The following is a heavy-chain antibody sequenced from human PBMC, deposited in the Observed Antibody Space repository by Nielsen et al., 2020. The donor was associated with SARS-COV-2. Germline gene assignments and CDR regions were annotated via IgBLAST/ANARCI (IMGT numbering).Heavy chain of an antibody. J-gene: IGHJ6*02. CDR2: MSYDGTIE. D-gene: IGHD3-9*01. V-gene: IGHV3-30*03. CDR1: GFTFTSYV. CDR3: AREGRTKFFDSASYYFGVDV. Sequence: GESLKISCAASGFTFTSYVMHWVRQAPCKGLEWVAVMSYDGTIEYYAESVKGRFTISRDTSQKTLYLQLNSLKTEDTALYYCAREGRTKFFDSASYYFGVDVWGQGTTVNVSS.